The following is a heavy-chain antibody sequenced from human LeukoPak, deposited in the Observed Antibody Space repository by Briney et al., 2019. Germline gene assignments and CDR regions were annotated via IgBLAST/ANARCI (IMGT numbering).Heavy chain of an antibody. D-gene: IGHD3-3*01. V-gene: IGHV4-59*01. CDR1: GGSISSYY. CDR2: IYYSGST. J-gene: IGHJ2*01. CDR3: ARVHYDFWSGARYFDL. Sequence: SETLSLTCTVSGGSISSYYWSWIRQPPGKGLEWIGYIYYSGSTNYNPSLKSRVTISVDTSKNQFSLKLSPVTAADTAVYYCARVHYDFWSGARYFDLWGRGTLVTVSS.